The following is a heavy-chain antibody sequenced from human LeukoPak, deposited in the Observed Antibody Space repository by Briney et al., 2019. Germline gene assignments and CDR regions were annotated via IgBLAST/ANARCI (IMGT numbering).Heavy chain of an antibody. J-gene: IGHJ5*02. CDR1: GGTFSSYA. V-gene: IGHV1-69*05. D-gene: IGHD2-2*01. CDR3: ATATLPLVVPAASWFDP. CDR2: IIPIFGTA. Sequence: EASVKVSCKASGGTFSSYAISWVRQAPGQGLEWMGGIIPIFGTANYAQKFQGRVTITTDESTSTAYMALSSLRSEDTAVYYCATATLPLVVPAASWFDPWGQGTLVTVSS.